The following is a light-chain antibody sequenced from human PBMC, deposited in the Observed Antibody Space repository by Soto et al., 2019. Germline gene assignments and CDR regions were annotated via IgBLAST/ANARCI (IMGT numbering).Light chain of an antibody. V-gene: IGLV7-46*01. CDR3: LLSYSDARV. J-gene: IGLJ3*02. CDR1: TGGVTSGHY. Sequence: QAVVTQEPSLTVSPGGTVTLTCGSSTGGVTSGHYPYWFQQKPGQAPRTLIYDTTNKHSWTPARFSGSLLGGKAALTLSGARDEDEADYYCLLSYSDARVFGGGTKLTVL. CDR2: DTT.